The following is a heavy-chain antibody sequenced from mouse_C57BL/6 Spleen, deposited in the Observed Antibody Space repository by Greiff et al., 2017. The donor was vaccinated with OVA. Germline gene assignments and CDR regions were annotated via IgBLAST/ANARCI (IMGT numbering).Heavy chain of an antibody. J-gene: IGHJ2*01. CDR3: ARHSYYDYDDY. Sequence: EVKLMESGGDLVKPGGSLKLSCAASGFTFSSYGMSWVRQTPDKRLEWVATISSGGSYTYYPDSVKGRFTISRDNAKNTLYLQMISLKSEDTAMYYCARHSYYDYDDYWGKGTTLTVSS. CDR1: GFTFSSYG. CDR2: ISSGGSYT. V-gene: IGHV5-6*01. D-gene: IGHD2-4*01.